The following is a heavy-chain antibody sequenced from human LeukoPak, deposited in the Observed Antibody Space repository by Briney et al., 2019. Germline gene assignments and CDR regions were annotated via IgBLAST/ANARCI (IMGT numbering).Heavy chain of an antibody. D-gene: IGHD3-16*02. V-gene: IGHV5-51*01. CDR2: IYPADSDT. J-gene: IGHJ4*02. CDR1: GYSFTNYW. CDR3: ARHPISSPFDY. Sequence: GESLKISCKGSGYSFTNYWIGWVRQMPGKGLEWMGVIYPADSDTRYSPSFQGQVTISVDKSIRTAYLQWGSLKASDTAMYYCARHPISSPFDYWGQGTLVTVSS.